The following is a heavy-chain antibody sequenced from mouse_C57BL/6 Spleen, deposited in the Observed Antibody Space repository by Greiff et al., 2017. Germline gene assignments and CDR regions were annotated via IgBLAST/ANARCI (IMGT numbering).Heavy chain of an antibody. Sequence: EVQGVESGGGLVQPGGSLKLSCAASGFTFSDYGMAWVRQAPRKGPEWVAFISNLAYSIYYADTVTGRFTISRENAKNTLYLEMSSLRSEDTAMYYCARQGTVVATGAMDYWGQGTSVTVSS. CDR3: ARQGTVVATGAMDY. CDR2: ISNLAYSI. V-gene: IGHV5-15*04. CDR1: GFTFSDYG. D-gene: IGHD1-1*01. J-gene: IGHJ4*01.